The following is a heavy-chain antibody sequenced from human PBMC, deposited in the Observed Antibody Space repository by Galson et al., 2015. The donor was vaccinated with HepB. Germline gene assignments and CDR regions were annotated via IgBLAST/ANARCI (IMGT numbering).Heavy chain of an antibody. CDR2: IIPIFGTA. CDR1: GGTFSSYA. J-gene: IGHJ3*02. D-gene: IGHD2-15*01. V-gene: IGHV1-69*13. CDR3: AREVVVLDAFDI. Sequence: SVKVSCKASGGTFSSYAISWVRQAPGQGLEWMGGIIPIFGTANYAQKFQGRVTITADESTSTAYMELSSLRSEDTAVYYCAREVVVLDAFDIWGQGTMVTVSS.